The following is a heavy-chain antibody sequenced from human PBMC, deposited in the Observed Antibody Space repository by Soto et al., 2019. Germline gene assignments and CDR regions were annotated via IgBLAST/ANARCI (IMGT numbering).Heavy chain of an antibody. CDR3: AQGSSVPRCYYVDS. CDR2: LYWNDDR. D-gene: IGHD1-26*01. CDR1: GFSLISIGVA. Sequence: SCPTMVNPTQTLTLTCTFSGFSLISIGVAVGWIRQPPGKALEWLALLYWNDDRRYSPSLKSRLTITKDTSKHQVVLTMTNMDPADTATYYCAQGSSVPRCYYVDSYGQGALVTGS. V-gene: IGHV2-5*01. J-gene: IGHJ4*02.